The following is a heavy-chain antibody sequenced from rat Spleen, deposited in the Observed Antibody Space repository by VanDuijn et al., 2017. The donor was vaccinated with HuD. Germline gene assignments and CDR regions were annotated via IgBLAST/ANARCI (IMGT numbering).Heavy chain of an antibody. CDR1: GFSFSDYN. Sequence: EVQLVESGGGLVQPGGSLILSCAASGFSFSDYNMAWVRQAPKKGLEWVASITNTGGNTYYEDSVKGRFTISRDNAKSTLYLQMNSLRSDDTATYYCARRGYNNYFFDYWGQGVMVTVSA. J-gene: IGHJ2*01. CDR3: ARRGYNNYFFDY. D-gene: IGHD1-10*01. CDR2: ITNTGGNT. V-gene: IGHV5S23*01.